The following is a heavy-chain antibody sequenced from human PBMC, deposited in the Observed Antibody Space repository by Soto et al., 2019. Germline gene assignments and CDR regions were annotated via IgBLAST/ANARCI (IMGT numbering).Heavy chain of an antibody. CDR2: INHSGST. CDR3: ARVRGTTYYYGSGRGQDFGHYYGVDV. CDR1: GGSFSCYD. V-gene: IGHV4-34*01. Sequence: PSETLCVTCAVDGGSFSCYDWSWIRQPPGKGLEWIGEINHSGSTNYNPSLKSRVTISVDTSKNQFSLKLSSVTAADTAVYYCARVRGTTYYYGSGRGQDFGHYYGVDVWGQGTTVTVS. J-gene: IGHJ6*02. D-gene: IGHD3-10*01.